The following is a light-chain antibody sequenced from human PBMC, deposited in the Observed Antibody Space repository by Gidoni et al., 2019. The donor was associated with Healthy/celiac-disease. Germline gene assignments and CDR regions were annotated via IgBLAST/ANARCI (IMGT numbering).Light chain of an antibody. V-gene: IGLV3-25*02. CDR3: QSADSSGTSWV. CDR2: KDS. J-gene: IGLJ3*02. CDR1: ALPKQY. Sequence: SYELTQPPSVSVSPGQTPRITCSGDALPKQYAYWYQQKPGQAPVLVIYKDSERPSGIPERFSGSSSGTTVTLTISGVQAEDEADYYCQSADSSGTSWVFGGGTKLTVL.